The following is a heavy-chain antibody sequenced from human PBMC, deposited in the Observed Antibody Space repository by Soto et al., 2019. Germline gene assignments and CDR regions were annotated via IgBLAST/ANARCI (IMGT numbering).Heavy chain of an antibody. CDR2: ISAYNGNT. J-gene: IGHJ4*02. D-gene: IGHD5-18*01. CDR3: ARVDTAKNVDY. V-gene: IGHV1-18*04. CDR1: GYPFTSYG. Sequence: ASVKVSCRASGYPFTSYGISWVRQAPGQGLEWMGWISAYNGNTNYAQKLQGRVTMTTDTSTSTAYMELRSLRSDDTAVCDCARVDTAKNVDYWGQGTLVTVSS.